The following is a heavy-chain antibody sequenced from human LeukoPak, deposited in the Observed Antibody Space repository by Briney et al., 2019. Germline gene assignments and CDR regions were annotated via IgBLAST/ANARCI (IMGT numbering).Heavy chain of an antibody. CDR2: INPSGGST. V-gene: IGHV1-46*01. J-gene: IGHJ4*02. CDR3: AREGYSYFDY. Sequence: ASVKVSCKASGYTFTSYYMHWVRQAPGQGLEWMGIINPSGGSTSYAQKFQGRVTITRDTSASTAYMELSSLRSEDTAVYYCAREGYSYFDYWGQGTLVTVSS. D-gene: IGHD5-24*01. CDR1: GYTFTSYY.